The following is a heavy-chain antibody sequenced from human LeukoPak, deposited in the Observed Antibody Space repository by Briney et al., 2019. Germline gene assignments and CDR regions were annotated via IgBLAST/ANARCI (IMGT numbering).Heavy chain of an antibody. CDR2: ISSDGART. J-gene: IGHJ4*02. V-gene: IGHV3-64*01. D-gene: IGHD2-8*01. CDR1: GLTFSSNA. CDR3: ARKGYGVNYFDY. Sequence: GGSLRLSCAASGLTFSSNAMHWVRQAPGKGLEYVSGISSDGARTHYANAVKGRFTISRDNAKNTIDLQMGSLRPEDTAVYYCARKGYGVNYFDYWGQGTLVTVSS.